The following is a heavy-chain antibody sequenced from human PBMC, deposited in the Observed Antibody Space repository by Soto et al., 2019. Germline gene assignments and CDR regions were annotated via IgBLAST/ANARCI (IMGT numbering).Heavy chain of an antibody. D-gene: IGHD3-22*01. CDR3: ARGPGGRITMDSSGYYCRHY. CDR1: GFTFSSYS. CDR2: ISSSSSTI. J-gene: IGHJ4*02. V-gene: IGHV3-48*02. Sequence: EVQLVESGGGLVQPGGSLRLSCAASGFTFSSYSMNWVRQAPGKGLEWVSYISSSSSTIYYADSVKGRFTISRDNAKNSLYLQMNSLRDEDKAVYYCARGPGGRITMDSSGYYCRHYWGQGTLVTVSS.